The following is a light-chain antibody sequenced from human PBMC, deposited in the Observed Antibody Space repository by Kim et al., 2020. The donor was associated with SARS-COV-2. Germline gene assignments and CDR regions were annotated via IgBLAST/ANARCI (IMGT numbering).Light chain of an antibody. CDR3: QEFKSNSWT. J-gene: IGKJ1*01. CDR1: QSISIW. Sequence: DIQMTQSPSTLSASVGDRVTITCRTSQSISIWLAWYQQKPGKAPNLLIYDASSLESGVPSRFSGSGSGTEFTLTISGLQPDDFATYFCQEFKSNSWTFGQGTKVEI. CDR2: DAS. V-gene: IGKV1-5*01.